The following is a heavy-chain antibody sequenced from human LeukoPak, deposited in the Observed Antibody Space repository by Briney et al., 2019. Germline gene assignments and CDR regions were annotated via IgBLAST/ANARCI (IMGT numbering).Heavy chain of an antibody. D-gene: IGHD2-2*01. CDR1: GYTFTSYD. Sequence: ASVTVSCTASGYTFTSYDINWVRQAPGQGLEWMGWMNPNSGNTGYAQKFQGRVTMTRNTSISTAYMELSSLRSEDTAVYYCARGPIVVPDYWGQGTLVTVSS. CDR2: MNPNSGNT. V-gene: IGHV1-8*01. J-gene: IGHJ4*02. CDR3: ARGPIVVPDY.